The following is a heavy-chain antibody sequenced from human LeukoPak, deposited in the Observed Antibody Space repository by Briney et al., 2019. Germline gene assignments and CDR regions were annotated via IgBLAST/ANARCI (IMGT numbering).Heavy chain of an antibody. D-gene: IGHD1-7*01. CDR2: ISYSGST. Sequence: SETLSLTCTVSGGSISSYYWSWIRQPPGKGLEWIGYISYSGSTNYNPSLKSQVSISVETSKNQFSLKLSSVTAADTAVYYCARGNWNYASFWFDPWGQGTLVTVSS. CDR1: GGSISSYY. CDR3: ARGNWNYASFWFDP. J-gene: IGHJ5*02. V-gene: IGHV4-59*01.